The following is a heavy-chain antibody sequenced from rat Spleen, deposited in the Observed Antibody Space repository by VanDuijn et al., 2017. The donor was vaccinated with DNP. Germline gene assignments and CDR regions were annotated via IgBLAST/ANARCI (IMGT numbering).Heavy chain of an antibody. D-gene: IGHD1-10*01. CDR3: ATHDNNYDYFDY. CDR2: INKDSSTI. Sequence: EVKLVESGGGLVQPGRSLKISCAASGFNLNDYWMGWVRQAPGKGLEWIGEINKDSSTINYTPSLKDKFTISRDNAKSTLYLQMDSLRSEDTATYYCATHDNNYDYFDYWGQGVMVTVSS. CDR1: GFNLNDYW. J-gene: IGHJ2*01. V-gene: IGHV4-2*01.